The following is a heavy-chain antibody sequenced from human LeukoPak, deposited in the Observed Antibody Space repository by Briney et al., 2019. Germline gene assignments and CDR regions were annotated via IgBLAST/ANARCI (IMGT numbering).Heavy chain of an antibody. CDR3: ARVEVTIFGVVMEYYYYMDV. V-gene: IGHV3-30-3*01. D-gene: IGHD3-3*01. J-gene: IGHJ6*03. Sequence: GGSLRLSCAASGFTFSSYAMHWVRRAPGKGLEWVAVISYDGSNKYYADSVKGRFTISRDNSKITLYLQMNSLRAEDTAVYYCARVEVTIFGVVMEYYYYMDVWGKGTTVTVSS. CDR1: GFTFSSYA. CDR2: ISYDGSNK.